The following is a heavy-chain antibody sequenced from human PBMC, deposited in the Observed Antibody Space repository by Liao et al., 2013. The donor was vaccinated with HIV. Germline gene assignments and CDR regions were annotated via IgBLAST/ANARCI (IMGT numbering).Heavy chain of an antibody. D-gene: IGHD5-18*01. CDR1: GGSISSSSYY. J-gene: IGHJ3*02. CDR3: ARGTQTWIQISGGAFDI. CDR2: IYYSGST. V-gene: IGHV4-39*07. Sequence: QLQLQESGPGLVKPSETLSLTCTVSGGSISSSSYYWGWIRQSPGKGLEWIGSIYYSGSTYYNPSLKSRVTISVDTSKNQFSLKLSSVTAADTAVYYCARGTQTWIQISGGAFDIWGQGTMVTVSS.